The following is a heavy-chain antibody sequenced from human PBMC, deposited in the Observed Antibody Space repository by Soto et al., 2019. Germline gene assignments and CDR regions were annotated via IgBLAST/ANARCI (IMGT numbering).Heavy chain of an antibody. CDR3: ARRGYSGGDYYYGMDV. J-gene: IGHJ6*02. Sequence: GASVKVSCKASGYTFTGYYMHWVRQAPGQGLEWMGWINPNSGGTNYAQKFQGWVTMTRDTSTSTAYMELSRLRSDDTAVYYCARRGYSGGDYYYGMDVWGQGTTVTVSS. V-gene: IGHV1-2*04. CDR1: GYTFTGYY. CDR2: INPNSGGT. D-gene: IGHD5-12*01.